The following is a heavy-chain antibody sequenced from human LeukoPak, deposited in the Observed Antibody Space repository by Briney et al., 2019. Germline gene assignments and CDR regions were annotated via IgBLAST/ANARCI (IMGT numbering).Heavy chain of an antibody. J-gene: IGHJ1*01. Sequence: ASVKVSCKASGFTFTGYYMYWVRQAPGQGLEWMGRINPNSGGTNCAQKFQGRVTMTRDTSISIAYMELSRLRSDDTAVYYCARGMSEMAALGAEYFQHWGQGTLVTVSS. D-gene: IGHD5-24*01. CDR1: GFTFTGYY. V-gene: IGHV1-2*06. CDR3: ARGMSEMAALGAEYFQH. CDR2: INPNSGGT.